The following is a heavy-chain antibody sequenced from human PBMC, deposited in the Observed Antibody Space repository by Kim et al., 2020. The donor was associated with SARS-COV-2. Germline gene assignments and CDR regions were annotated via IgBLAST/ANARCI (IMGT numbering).Heavy chain of an antibody. D-gene: IGHD2-2*01. CDR2: ISGSGSTT. CDR1: GFTFSNYD. Sequence: GGSLRLSCAASGFTFSNYDMSWVRQAPGKGLEWVSVISGSGSTTYYAASVKGRFTISSDNTKNSLYLQMNSLRAEDTAVYYCARDSTNYYGTRGYFDYWGQGTLVTVSS. J-gene: IGHJ4*02. V-gene: IGHV3-23*01. CDR3: ARDSTNYYGTRGYFDY.